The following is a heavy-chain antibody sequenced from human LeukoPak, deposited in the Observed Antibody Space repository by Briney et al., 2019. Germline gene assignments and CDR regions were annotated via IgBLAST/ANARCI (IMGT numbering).Heavy chain of an antibody. CDR3: AKGTTYYYDSSENWFDP. D-gene: IGHD3-22*01. V-gene: IGHV3-33*06. J-gene: IGHJ5*02. Sequence: GRSLRLSCAASGFTFSSYGMRWVRQAPGKGLEWVAVIWYDGSNKYYADSVKGRFTISRDNSKNTLYLQMNSLRAEDTAVYYCAKGTTYYYDSSENWFDPWGQGTLVTVSS. CDR2: IWYDGSNK. CDR1: GFTFSSYG.